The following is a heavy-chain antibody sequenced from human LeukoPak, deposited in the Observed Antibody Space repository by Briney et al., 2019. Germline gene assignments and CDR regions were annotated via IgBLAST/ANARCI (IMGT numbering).Heavy chain of an antibody. J-gene: IGHJ4*02. CDR3: ARGAMATTPFFDY. D-gene: IGHD5-24*01. V-gene: IGHV4-59*01. CDR2: VYYTGST. Sequence: PSETLSLTCPVSGGSISNYYYWTWIRQPPGKGLEGIGYVYYTGSTNFNPSLKSRVTMSLDTSRNQFSLKLTSLTAADTAVYYCARGAMATTPFFDYWGQGTLVTVSS. CDR1: GGSISNYY.